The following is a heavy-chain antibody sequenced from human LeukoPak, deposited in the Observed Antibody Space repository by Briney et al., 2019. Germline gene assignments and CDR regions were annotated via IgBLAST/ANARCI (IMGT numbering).Heavy chain of an antibody. CDR2: ISGGGGST. V-gene: IGHV3-23*01. CDR1: GFTVSSNY. CDR3: AKDLNYGGRMSYLDF. J-gene: IGHJ2*01. D-gene: IGHD4-17*01. Sequence: QSGGSLRLSCAASGFTVSSNYMSWVRQAPGKGLEWVSAISGGGGSTYYADSVKGRFTISRDNSKSTLFLQVSRLRAEDTAVYYCAKDLNYGGRMSYLDFWGRGTLVTVFS.